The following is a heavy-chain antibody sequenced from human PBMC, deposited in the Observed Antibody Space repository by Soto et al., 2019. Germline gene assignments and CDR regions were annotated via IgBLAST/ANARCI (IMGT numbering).Heavy chain of an antibody. V-gene: IGHV1-8*01. CDR1: GYTFTSYD. J-gene: IGHJ6*03. CDR2: MNPNSGNT. Sequence: QVQLVQSGAEVKKPGASVKVSCKASGYTFTSYDINWVREATGQGLEWMGWMNPNSGNTGYAQKFQGRVTMTRNTSISTAYMELSSLRSEDTAVYYCARGLYYDYIWGSYYKGNYMDVWGKGTTVTVSS. CDR3: ARGLYYDYIWGSYYKGNYMDV. D-gene: IGHD3-16*01.